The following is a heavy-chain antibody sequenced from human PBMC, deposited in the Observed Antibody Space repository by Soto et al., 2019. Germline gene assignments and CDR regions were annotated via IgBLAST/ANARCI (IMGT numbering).Heavy chain of an antibody. Sequence: GGSLRLSCAASGFTFSSYGMHWVRQAPGKGLEWVAVISYDGSNKYYADSVKGRFTISRDNSKNTLYLQMNSLRAEDTAVYYCAKVQETCSGGSCYPSIDYWGQGTLVTVSS. V-gene: IGHV3-30*18. J-gene: IGHJ4*02. CDR2: ISYDGSNK. CDR1: GFTFSSYG. CDR3: AKVQETCSGGSCYPSIDY. D-gene: IGHD2-15*01.